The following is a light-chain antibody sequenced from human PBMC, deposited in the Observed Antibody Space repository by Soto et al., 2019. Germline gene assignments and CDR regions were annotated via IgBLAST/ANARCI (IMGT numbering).Light chain of an antibody. Sequence: EIVLTQSPGTLSLSPGERATLSCRASQNINNNYLAWYQQTPGQAPRLLINGASSRAADLPDRFSGSGSGTDSTLTISRLEPEDFAVYYCQQYGMSPGTFGQGTKVEIK. CDR1: QNINNNY. J-gene: IGKJ1*01. V-gene: IGKV3-20*01. CDR3: QQYGMSPGT. CDR2: GAS.